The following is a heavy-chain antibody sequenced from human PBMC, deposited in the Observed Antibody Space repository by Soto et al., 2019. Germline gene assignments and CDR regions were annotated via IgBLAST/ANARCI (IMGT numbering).Heavy chain of an antibody. D-gene: IGHD3-22*01. V-gene: IGHV4-31*03. CDR3: ARAYDSSGYYQSRFDY. J-gene: IGHJ4*02. CDR2: IYYSGST. Sequence: SETLSLTCTVSGGSISSGDYYWSWIRQHPGKGLEWIGYIYYSGSTYYNPSLKSRVTISVDTSKNQFSLKLSSVTAADTAVYYCARAYDSSGYYQSRFDYWGQGTLVTVSS. CDR1: GGSISSGDYY.